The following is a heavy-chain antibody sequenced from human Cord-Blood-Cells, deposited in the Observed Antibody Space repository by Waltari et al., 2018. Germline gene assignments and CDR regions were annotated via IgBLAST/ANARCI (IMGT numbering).Heavy chain of an antibody. D-gene: IGHD6-13*01. V-gene: IGHV4-31*03. CDR1: AGSISSGGYY. Sequence: QVQLQESGPGLVKPSQTLSLPCTVSAGSISSGGYYWSCIPQHPGKGLEWIGYIYYSGSTYYNPSLKSRVTISVDTSKNQFSLKLSSVTAADTAVYYCARNLIAAAGGFDPWGQGTLVTVSS. CDR2: IYYSGST. J-gene: IGHJ5*02. CDR3: ARNLIAAAGGFDP.